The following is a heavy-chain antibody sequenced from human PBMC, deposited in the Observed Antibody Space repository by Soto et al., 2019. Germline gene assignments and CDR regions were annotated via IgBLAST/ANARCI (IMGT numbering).Heavy chain of an antibody. CDR3: AENIEYSSSSEVYYYYGMDV. V-gene: IGHV1-69*13. J-gene: IGHJ6*02. Sequence: ASVKVSCKASGGTFSSYAISWVRQAPGQGLEWMGGIIPIFGTANYAQKFQGRVTITADESTSTAYMELSSLRSEDTAVYYCAENIEYSSSSEVYYYYGMDVWGQGTTVTVSS. D-gene: IGHD6-6*01. CDR2: IIPIFGTA. CDR1: GGTFSSYA.